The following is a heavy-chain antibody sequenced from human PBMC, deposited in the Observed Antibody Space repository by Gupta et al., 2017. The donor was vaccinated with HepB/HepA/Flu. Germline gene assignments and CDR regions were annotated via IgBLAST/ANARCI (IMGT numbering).Heavy chain of an antibody. D-gene: IGHD4-17*01. CDR1: GYTFTDCY. CDR2: INPNSGGT. Sequence: QVQLVQSGTEVTKPRASMKVCCKASGYTFTDCYLYWLRQAPGQGLEWMGWINPNSGGTNYAQRFQGRVSMTRDTSISTVYMELSRLRSDDTAVYYCARPLTTLTTPETYWGQGTLVTVSS. J-gene: IGHJ4*02. V-gene: IGHV1-2*02. CDR3: ARPLTTLTTPETY.